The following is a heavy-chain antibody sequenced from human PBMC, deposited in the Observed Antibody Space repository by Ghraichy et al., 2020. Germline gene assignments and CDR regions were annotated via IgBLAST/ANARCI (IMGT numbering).Heavy chain of an antibody. Sequence: ASAKVSCKTSGDTFSNYGISWVQQAPGQGLEWMGWISGYNGNTFYAKKFQGRLTLTTDTSTTIAYMELSSLRSDDTAVYYCARDPFTYSSGWYHGESNWFDPWGQGTLVTVSS. CDR1: GDTFSNYG. CDR3: ARDPFTYSSGWYHGESNWFDP. J-gene: IGHJ5*02. D-gene: IGHD6-19*01. V-gene: IGHV1-18*04. CDR2: ISGYNGNT.